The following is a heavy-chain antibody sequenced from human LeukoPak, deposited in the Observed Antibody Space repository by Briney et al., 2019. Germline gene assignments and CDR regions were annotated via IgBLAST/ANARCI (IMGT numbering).Heavy chain of an antibody. Sequence: ASVKVSCKASGYSFTDKYMHWVRQAPGQGLEWMGRINPNSGGTNYAQKFQGRVTMTTDTSMSTAYMELSRLTSDDTAVYYCARAGGRSWFDPWGQGTLVTASS. D-gene: IGHD2-15*01. CDR1: GYSFTDKY. CDR2: INPNSGGT. V-gene: IGHV1-2*06. J-gene: IGHJ5*02. CDR3: ARAGGRSWFDP.